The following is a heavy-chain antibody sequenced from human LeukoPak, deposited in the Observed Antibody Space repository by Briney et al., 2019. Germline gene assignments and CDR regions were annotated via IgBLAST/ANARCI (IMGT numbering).Heavy chain of an antibody. J-gene: IGHJ5*02. V-gene: IGHV4-4*07. D-gene: IGHD3-22*01. Sequence: SETLSLTCTVSGGSISSYYWSWIRQPAGKGLEWIGRIYTSGSTNYNPSLKSRVTMSVDTSKNQFSLKLSSVTAADTAVYYCARRAQRGVLITHTSNNWFDPWGQGTLVTVSS. CDR3: ARRAQRGVLITHTSNNWFDP. CDR1: GGSISSYY. CDR2: IYTSGST.